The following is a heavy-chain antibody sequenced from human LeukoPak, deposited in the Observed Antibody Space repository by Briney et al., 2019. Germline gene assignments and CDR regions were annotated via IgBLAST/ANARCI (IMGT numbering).Heavy chain of an antibody. Sequence: ASGPSLVKPTQTLTLSCTFSGFSLGTRGMCVSCIRQPPGKALEWLALLAWCDDKYYSTSLKTRLTISKDTSKNQVVLTMTNMDPVDTATYYCARLVGATMPFDYWGQGTLVTVSS. CDR2: LAWCDDK. CDR3: ARLVGATMPFDY. D-gene: IGHD1-26*01. CDR1: GFSLGTRGMC. J-gene: IGHJ4*02. V-gene: IGHV2-70*01.